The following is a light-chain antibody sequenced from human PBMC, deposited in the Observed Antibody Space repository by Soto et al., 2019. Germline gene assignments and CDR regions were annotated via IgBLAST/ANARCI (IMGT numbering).Light chain of an antibody. CDR2: AAS. CDR1: QSISSY. V-gene: IGKV1-39*01. Sequence: DIQMTQSPSSQTASVANRVTITCRASQSISSYLNWYQQKPGKAPKLLIYAASSLQSGVLSRFSGSGSGTDFTLTISSLQPEDFATYYCQQSYSTLRFTFGPGTKVDIK. J-gene: IGKJ3*01. CDR3: QQSYSTLRFT.